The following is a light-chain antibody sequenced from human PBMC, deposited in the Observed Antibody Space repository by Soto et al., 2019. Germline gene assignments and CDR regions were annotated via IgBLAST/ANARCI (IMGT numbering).Light chain of an antibody. CDR3: QQSYSSPPT. J-gene: IGKJ1*01. Sequence: DIQMTQSPSSLSASVRDRVTITCRASQSIGSNLNWYQQSPGKAPKLLVFAASSLQSGVPSRFSGSRSGPDFTLTISSLQPEDFATYYCQQSYSSPPTFGQGTKVDIK. CDR1: QSIGSN. CDR2: AAS. V-gene: IGKV1-39*01.